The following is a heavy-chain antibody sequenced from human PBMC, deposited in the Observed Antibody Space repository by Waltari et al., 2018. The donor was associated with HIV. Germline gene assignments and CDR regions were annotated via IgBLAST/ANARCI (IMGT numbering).Heavy chain of an antibody. J-gene: IGHJ4*02. V-gene: IGHV3-23*01. CDR3: AKVGLSGRWLLRRPFYFDY. D-gene: IGHD3-10*01. CDR1: GFTFRRFA. CDR2: ISGSGGDT. Sequence: LLESGGNLVQPGGSLTLSCAASGFTFRRFALTWVRQAPGKGLEWVSGISGSGGDTLFADSVKGRFTISRDASTVYLSMNRLTAEDTAVYYCAKVGLSGRWLLRRPFYFDYWGQGILVTVSS.